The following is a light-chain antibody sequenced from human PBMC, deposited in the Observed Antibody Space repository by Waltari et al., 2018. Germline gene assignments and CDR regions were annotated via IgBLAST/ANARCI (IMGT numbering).Light chain of an antibody. CDR2: ENT. V-gene: IGLV1-51*02. J-gene: IGLJ7*01. CDR3: GTWDSSLSGAG. CDR1: SSNIGNNY. Sequence: QSVLTQPPSVSAAPGQRVTLSCSGGSSNIGNNYVSWYRQFPGTAPKLLIYENTERPSGMPGRFSGSKSGTSATLDITGLQAGDEADYYCGTWDSSLSGAGFGGGTHLTVL.